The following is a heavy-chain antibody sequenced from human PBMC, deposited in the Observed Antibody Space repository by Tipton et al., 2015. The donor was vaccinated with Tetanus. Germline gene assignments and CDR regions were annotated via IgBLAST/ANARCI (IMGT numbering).Heavy chain of an antibody. V-gene: IGHV3-23*01. CDR3: AKGVKYGDYGLGIWFIDQ. D-gene: IGHD4-17*01. CDR1: GFTFRKYA. J-gene: IGHJ4*02. CDR2: FSGSADAA. Sequence: SLRLSCDVSGFTFRKYAMSWVRQAPGKGLEWVAGFSGSADAAIYADSVKGRITISRDSSKNTLYLQMDSLRVEGTAGYHWAKGVKYGDYGLGIWFIDQWGQGTQVTVSS.